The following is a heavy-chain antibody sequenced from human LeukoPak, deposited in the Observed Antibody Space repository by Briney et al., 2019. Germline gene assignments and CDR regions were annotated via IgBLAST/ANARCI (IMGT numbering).Heavy chain of an antibody. CDR2: INPNSGGT. Sequence: GASVKVSCKASGYTFTDYYIHWVRQAPGQGLEWMAWINPNSGGTYYAQNFHDRITLTRDTSISTAYMELSRLRSDDTAIYYCARANALYCSSTSCLFDYCGQGTLVTVSS. CDR3: ARANALYCSSTSCLFDY. J-gene: IGHJ4*02. D-gene: IGHD2-2*01. CDR1: GYTFTDYY. V-gene: IGHV1-2*02.